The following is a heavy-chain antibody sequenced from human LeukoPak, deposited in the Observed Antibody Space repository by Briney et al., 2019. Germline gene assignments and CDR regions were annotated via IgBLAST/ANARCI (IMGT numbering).Heavy chain of an antibody. CDR1: GGTFSSYA. V-gene: IGHV1-69*13. D-gene: IGHD1-1*01. Sequence: ASVKVSCKASGGTFSSYAISWVRQAPGQGLEWMGGIIPIFGTANYAQKFQGRVTITADESTSTAYMELSSLRSEDTAVYYCASQVPAQFDPWGQGTLVTVSS. CDR2: IIPIFGTA. CDR3: ASQVPAQFDP. J-gene: IGHJ5*02.